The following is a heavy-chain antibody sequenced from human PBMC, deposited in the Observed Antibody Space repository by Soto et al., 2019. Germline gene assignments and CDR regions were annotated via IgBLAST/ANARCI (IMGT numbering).Heavy chain of an antibody. Sequence: EVQLVESGGGLVQPGGSLSLSCAASGFTFSSYWMHWVRQASGKGLVWVSRISTDGSITTYADSVKGRFTISRDNAKNTLYLQMNSLRAEDTAVYYCARGGAHTARANEYWGQGAMVTVSS. CDR3: ARGGAHTARANEY. CDR2: ISTDGSIT. D-gene: IGHD5-18*01. J-gene: IGHJ4*02. V-gene: IGHV3-74*01. CDR1: GFTFSSYW.